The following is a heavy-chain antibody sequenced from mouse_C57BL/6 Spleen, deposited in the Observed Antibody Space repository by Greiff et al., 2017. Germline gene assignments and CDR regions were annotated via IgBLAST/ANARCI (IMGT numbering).Heavy chain of an antibody. Sequence: EVKLMESGGGLVKPGGSLKLSCAASGFTFSDYGMHWVRQAPEKGLEWVAYISSGSSTIYYADTVKGRFTISRDNAKDTLFLQMTSLRSEDTAMYYCARTGYYGRDYYAMDYWGQGTSVTVSS. CDR3: ARTGYYGRDYYAMDY. D-gene: IGHD1-2*01. CDR2: ISSGSSTI. J-gene: IGHJ4*01. V-gene: IGHV5-17*01. CDR1: GFTFSDYG.